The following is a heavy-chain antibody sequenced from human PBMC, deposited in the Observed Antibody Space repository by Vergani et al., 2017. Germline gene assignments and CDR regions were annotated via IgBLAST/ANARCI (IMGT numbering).Heavy chain of an antibody. Sequence: QLQLQESGPGLVKPSATLSLTCSVSGASIRSSNYYWGWIRQPPGKGLEWIASIYYSGSTYYNPSLKRRVTISVDTSKNQFSLKLGSVTAADTAIYYCARHLRQLARNDVFDIWGHGTLVTVSS. CDR2: IYYSGST. J-gene: IGHJ3*02. CDR3: ARHLRQLARNDVFDI. V-gene: IGHV4-39*01. CDR1: GASIRSSNYY. D-gene: IGHD6-6*01.